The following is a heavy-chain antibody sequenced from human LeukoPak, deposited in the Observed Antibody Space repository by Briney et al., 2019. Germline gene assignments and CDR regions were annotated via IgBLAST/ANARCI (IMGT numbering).Heavy chain of an antibody. CDR1: GFTFSSYA. J-gene: IGHJ4*02. CDR3: AKRGPMMVVVMYYFDY. Sequence: GGSLRLSCAASGFTFSSYAMSWVCQAPGKGLEWVSAISGSGGSTYYADSVKGRFTISRDNSKNTLYLQMNSLRAEDTAVYYCAKRGPMMVVVMYYFDYWGQGTLVTVSS. D-gene: IGHD3-22*01. CDR2: ISGSGGST. V-gene: IGHV3-23*01.